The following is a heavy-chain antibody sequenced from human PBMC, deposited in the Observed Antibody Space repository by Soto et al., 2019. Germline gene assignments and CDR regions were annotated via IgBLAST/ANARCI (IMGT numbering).Heavy chain of an antibody. V-gene: IGHV1-18*01. CDR3: ARGGGLYYYDSSGYYYL. CDR1: GYTFTSYG. J-gene: IGHJ4*02. D-gene: IGHD3-22*01. Sequence: ASVKVSCKASGYTFTSYGISWVRQAPGQGLEWMGWISAYNGNTNYAQKLQGRVTMTTDTSTSTAYMELRSLRSDDTAVYYCARGGGLYYYDSSGYYYLWGQGTLVTVSS. CDR2: ISAYNGNT.